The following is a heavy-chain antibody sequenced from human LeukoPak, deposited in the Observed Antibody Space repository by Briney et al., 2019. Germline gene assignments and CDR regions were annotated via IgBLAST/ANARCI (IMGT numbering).Heavy chain of an antibody. CDR3: ARAPYYHDSSGYSNYYYYYYMDV. V-gene: IGHV4-30-4*08. D-gene: IGHD3-22*01. Sequence: SQTLSLTCTVSGGSISSGDYYWSWIRQPPGKGLEWIGEINQSGSINYNPSLKSRVTMSVDTSKNQFSLKLSSVTAADAAVYYCARAPYYHDSSGYSNYYYYYYMDVWGNGTTVTVSS. CDR2: INQSGSI. J-gene: IGHJ6*03. CDR1: GGSISSGDYY.